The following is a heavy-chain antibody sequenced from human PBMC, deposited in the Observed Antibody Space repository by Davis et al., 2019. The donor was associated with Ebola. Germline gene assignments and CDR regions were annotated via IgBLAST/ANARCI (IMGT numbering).Heavy chain of an antibody. CDR2: MNPEGSRT. Sequence: GESLKISCAASGFTVSSNYMSWVRQAPGKGPVWVSRMNPEGSRTDYADSVRGRFTISRDSAKNTLYLRMESLRDEDTAVYYCAKDFTGELDSWGQGTLVAVSS. V-gene: IGHV3-74*01. CDR1: GFTVSSNY. J-gene: IGHJ4*02. CDR3: AKDFTGELDS. D-gene: IGHD7-27*01.